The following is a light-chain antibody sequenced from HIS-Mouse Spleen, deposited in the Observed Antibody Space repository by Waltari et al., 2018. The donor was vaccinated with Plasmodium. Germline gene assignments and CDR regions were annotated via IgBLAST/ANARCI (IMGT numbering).Light chain of an antibody. CDR1: QCIGSA. CDR3: QQFNSYPLT. J-gene: IGKJ4*01. Sequence: AIQLTQSPSSLSASVGDRVNISCRASQCIGSALACYQQKPGKAPKLLIYDATSLESGVPSRFSGRGSGTDFTLTISSLQPEDFATYYCQQFNSYPLTFGGGTKVEIK. V-gene: IGKV1-13*02. CDR2: DAT.